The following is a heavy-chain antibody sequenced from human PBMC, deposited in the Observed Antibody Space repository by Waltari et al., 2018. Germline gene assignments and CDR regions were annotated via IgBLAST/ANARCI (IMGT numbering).Heavy chain of an antibody. V-gene: IGHV1-69*02. D-gene: IGHD3-10*01. CDR1: GGTFTSDP. CDR2: IMPDNSET. J-gene: IGHJ6*02. CDR3: AGGDGGYYYHKMDV. Sequence: QVQLVQSGAEAQKPGSSVRVSCRASGGTFTSDPINWVRQAPGKGLEWMGRIMPDNSETEYAVKFQGRIAVTADKSTGTVYMELSSLRSDDTAVYYCAGGDGGYYYHKMDVWGQGTTVTVSS.